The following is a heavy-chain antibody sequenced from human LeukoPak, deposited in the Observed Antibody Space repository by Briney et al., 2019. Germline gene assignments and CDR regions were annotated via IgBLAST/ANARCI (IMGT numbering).Heavy chain of an antibody. V-gene: IGHV3-23*01. Sequence: GGSLRLSCAASGFTFSSYAMSWVRPAPGKGLEWVSGIGRSGGNTYYAVSVKGRFTISRDNSKNTVYLQMNSLRAEDTAVYYCAKLQTPVVPAATLGFDSWGQGTLVTVSS. CDR2: IGRSGGNT. CDR1: GFTFSSYA. CDR3: AKLQTPVVPAATLGFDS. D-gene: IGHD2-2*01. J-gene: IGHJ4*02.